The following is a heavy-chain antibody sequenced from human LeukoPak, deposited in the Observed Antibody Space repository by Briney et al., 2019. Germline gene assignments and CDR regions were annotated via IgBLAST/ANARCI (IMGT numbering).Heavy chain of an antibody. V-gene: IGHV3-33*01. CDR2: VWYDGSKR. CDR1: GFTFSSFG. Sequence: GGSLRLSCAASGFTFSSFGMRWVRQAPGKGLEWVAIVWYDGSKRYYADSVKGRFTISRGDSKNTLYLQMNSLRAEDTAVYYCARDGKGFGELLYWGQGTLVTVSS. CDR3: ARDGKGFGELLY. J-gene: IGHJ4*02. D-gene: IGHD3-10*01.